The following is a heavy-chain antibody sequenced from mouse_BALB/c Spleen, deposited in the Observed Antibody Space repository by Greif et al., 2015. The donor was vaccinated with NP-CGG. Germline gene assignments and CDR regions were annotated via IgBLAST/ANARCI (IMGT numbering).Heavy chain of an antibody. CDR3: ARGVPYAMDY. D-gene: IGHD5-1*01. CDR2: MWAGGST. CDR1: GFSLTSYG. Sequence: VNVVESGPGLVAPSQSLSITCTVSGFSLTSYGVHWVRQPPGKGLEWLGVMWAGGSTNYNSALMSRLSISKDNSKSQVFLKMNSLQTDDTAMYYCARGVPYAMDYWGQGTSVTVSS. V-gene: IGHV2-9*02. J-gene: IGHJ4*01.